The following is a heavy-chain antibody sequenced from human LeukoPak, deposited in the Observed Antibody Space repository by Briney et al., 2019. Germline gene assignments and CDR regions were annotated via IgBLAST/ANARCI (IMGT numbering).Heavy chain of an antibody. D-gene: IGHD5-12*01. J-gene: IGHJ4*02. Sequence: PGGSLRLSCAASGFTFHHYAIHWVRQVPGKGLEWVSGISWNSASIGYADSVKGRFTISRDNAKNSVYLQMNSLRAEDTAFYHCAKDKAPLYSGYDWDLDFWGQGTLVTVSS. CDR1: GFTFHHYA. CDR3: AKDKAPLYSGYDWDLDF. CDR2: ISWNSASI. V-gene: IGHV3-9*01.